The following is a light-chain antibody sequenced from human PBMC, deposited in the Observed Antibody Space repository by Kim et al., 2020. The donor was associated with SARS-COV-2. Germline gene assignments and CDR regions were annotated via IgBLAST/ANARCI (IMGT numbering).Light chain of an antibody. CDR1: SSDVGGYTY. Sequence: GQSITISCTGTSSDVGGYTYVSWYQQHPGKAPKLMIYDVSNRPSGVSNRFSGSNSGNTASLTISGLQAEDEADYYCSSYTSSSTWVFGGGTQLTVL. CDR3: SSYTSSSTWV. CDR2: DVS. J-gene: IGLJ3*02. V-gene: IGLV2-14*03.